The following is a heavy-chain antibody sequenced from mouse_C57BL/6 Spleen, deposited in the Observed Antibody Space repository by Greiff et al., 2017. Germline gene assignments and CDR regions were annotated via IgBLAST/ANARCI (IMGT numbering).Heavy chain of an antibody. CDR2: ISDGGSYT. Sequence: EVKLVESGGGLVKPGGSLKLSCAASGFTFSSYAMSWVRQTPEKRLEWVATISDGGSYTYYPDNVKGRFTISRDNAKNNLYLQMSHLKSEDTAMYYCARDRGYYHGSSPITSAMDYWGQGTSGTVSS. CDR1: GFTFSSYA. V-gene: IGHV5-4*01. J-gene: IGHJ4*01. CDR3: ARDRGYYHGSSPITSAMDY. D-gene: IGHD1-1*01.